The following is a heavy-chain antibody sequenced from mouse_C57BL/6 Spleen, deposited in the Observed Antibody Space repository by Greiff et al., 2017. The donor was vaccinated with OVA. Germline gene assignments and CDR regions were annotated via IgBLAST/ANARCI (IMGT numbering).Heavy chain of an antibody. CDR3: ARHEEAHLGDYAMDY. CDR1: GYTFTEYT. D-gene: IGHD4-1*01. CDR2: FYPGSGSI. J-gene: IGHJ4*01. V-gene: IGHV1-62-2*01. Sequence: VKLMESGAELVKPGASVKLSCKASGYTFTEYTIHWVKQRSGQGLEWIGWFYPGSGSIKYNEKFKDKATLTADKSSSTVYMELSRLTSEDSAVYFCARHEEAHLGDYAMDYWGQGTSVTVSS.